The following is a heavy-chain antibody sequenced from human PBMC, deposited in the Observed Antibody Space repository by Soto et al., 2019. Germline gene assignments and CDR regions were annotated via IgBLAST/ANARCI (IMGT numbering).Heavy chain of an antibody. Sequence: AGGALRVSCAASGFTFSHYSMKLIRQAQGKGLEWVSSISSSRTYIYYADSVKGRFTISRDNAEKSLYLQMNSLRVEDTAVYYCAKDKSTTVMIWFDPWGQGTLVTVSS. CDR3: AKDKSTTVMIWFDP. D-gene: IGHD4-17*01. CDR1: GFTFSHYS. CDR2: ISSSRTYI. V-gene: IGHV3-21*01. J-gene: IGHJ5*02.